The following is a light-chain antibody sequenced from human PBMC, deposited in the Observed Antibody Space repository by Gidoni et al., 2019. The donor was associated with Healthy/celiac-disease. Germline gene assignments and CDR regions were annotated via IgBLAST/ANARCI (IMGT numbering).Light chain of an antibody. V-gene: IGKV1-39*01. CDR3: QQSYSTPRS. J-gene: IGKJ1*01. Sequence: VGDRVTITCRASQSISSYLNWYQQKPGKAPKRLIYAASSLQSGVPSRFSGSGSGTDFTLTISSLQPEDFATYYCQQSYSTPRSFGQGTKVEIK. CDR2: AAS. CDR1: QSISSY.